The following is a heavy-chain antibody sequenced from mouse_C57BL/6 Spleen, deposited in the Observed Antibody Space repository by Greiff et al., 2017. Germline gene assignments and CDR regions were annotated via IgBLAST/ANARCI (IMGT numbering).Heavy chain of an antibody. CDR2: IYPYNGVS. CDR1: GYSFTGYY. J-gene: IGHJ4*01. Sequence: VQLQQSGPELVKPGASVKISCKASGYSFTGYYMHWVKQSHGNILDWIGYIYPYNGVSSYNQKFKGKATLTVDKSSSTAYMELRSLTSEDSAGYYCAPTTVVARGAMDYWGQGTSVTVSS. CDR3: APTTVVARGAMDY. D-gene: IGHD1-1*01. V-gene: IGHV1-31*01.